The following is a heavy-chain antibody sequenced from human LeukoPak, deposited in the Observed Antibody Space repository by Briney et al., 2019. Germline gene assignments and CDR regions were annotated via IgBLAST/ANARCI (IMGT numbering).Heavy chain of an antibody. CDR3: AGGSSYYFDY. Sequence: SETLSLTCSVSGGSITTSSYYWGWIRQPPEKGLEWIGSIYYTGGTYYSPSLKSRVTISVDTSKNQFSLKLSSVTAADTAVYYCAGGSSYYFDYWGQGTLVTVSS. CDR1: GGSITTSSYY. V-gene: IGHV4-39*01. CDR2: IYYTGGT. J-gene: IGHJ4*02. D-gene: IGHD6-6*01.